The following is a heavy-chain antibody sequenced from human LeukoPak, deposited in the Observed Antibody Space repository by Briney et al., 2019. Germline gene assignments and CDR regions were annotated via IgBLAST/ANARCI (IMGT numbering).Heavy chain of an antibody. CDR1: GFTLSSYA. CDR3: ARDLGDGDYRFDY. D-gene: IGHD4-17*01. Sequence: GRSLRLSCAASGFTLSSYAMSWVRQAPGKGLEWVSLISGNAGSTYYADSVKGRFTISRDITKNTLYLQMNSLRAEDTAVYCCARDLGDGDYRFDYWGQGTLVTVSS. J-gene: IGHJ4*02. V-gene: IGHV3-23*01. CDR2: ISGNAGST.